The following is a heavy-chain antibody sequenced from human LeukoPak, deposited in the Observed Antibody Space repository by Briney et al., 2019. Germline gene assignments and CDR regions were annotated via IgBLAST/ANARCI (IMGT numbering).Heavy chain of an antibody. CDR3: ARSRFSPVVGAAAVDY. CDR2: IDWDDDK. V-gene: IGHV2-70*11. J-gene: IGHJ4*02. CDR1: GFSLSTSGMC. D-gene: IGHD1-26*01. Sequence: SGPALVKPTQTLTLTCTFSGFSLSTSGMCVGWIRQPPGKALECLARIDWDDDKYYSTSLKTRLTISKDTSKNQVVLTMTHMAPVDTATYYCARSRFSPVVGAAAVDYWGQGTLVTVSS.